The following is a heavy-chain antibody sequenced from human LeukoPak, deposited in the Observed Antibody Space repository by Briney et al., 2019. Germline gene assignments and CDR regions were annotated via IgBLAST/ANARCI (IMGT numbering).Heavy chain of an antibody. J-gene: IGHJ4*02. D-gene: IGHD6-19*01. Sequence: GGSLRLSCAASVFTFSSYGMHWVRQAPGKGLEWVAVIWYDGSNKYYADSVKGRFTISRDNSKNTLYLQMNSLRAEDTAVYYCARGASSGWHGGFDYWGQGTLVTVSS. CDR2: IWYDGSNK. CDR3: ARGASSGWHGGFDY. CDR1: VFTFSSYG. V-gene: IGHV3-33*01.